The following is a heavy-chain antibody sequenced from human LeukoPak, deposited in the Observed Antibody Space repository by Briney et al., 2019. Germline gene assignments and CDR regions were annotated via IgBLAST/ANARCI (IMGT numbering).Heavy chain of an antibody. CDR3: ARDGGDYYDSSGYYSFDY. CDR1: GFTFSSYA. CDR2: ISGSGGST. V-gene: IGHV3-23*01. Sequence: GGSLRLSCAASGFTFSSYAMSWVRQAPGKGLEWVSAISGSGGSTYYADSVKGRFTISRDNAKSSLYLQMNSLRAEDTAVYYCARDGGDYYDSSGYYSFDYWGQGTLVTVSS. J-gene: IGHJ4*02. D-gene: IGHD3-22*01.